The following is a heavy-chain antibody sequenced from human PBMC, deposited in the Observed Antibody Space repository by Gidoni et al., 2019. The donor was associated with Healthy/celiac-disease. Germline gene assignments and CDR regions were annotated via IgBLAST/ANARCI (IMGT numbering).Heavy chain of an antibody. CDR3: ARDRLEMATIPWFDP. D-gene: IGHD5-12*01. V-gene: IGHV3-21*01. CDR2: ISSSSSYI. J-gene: IGHJ5*02. CDR1: GFTFSSYS. Sequence: EVQLVESGGGLVKPGGSLRLSCAASGFTFSSYSMNWVRQAPGKGLEWVSSISSSSSYIYYADSVKGRFTISRDNAKNSLYLQMNSLRAEDTAVYYCARDRLEMATIPWFDPWGQGTLVTVSS.